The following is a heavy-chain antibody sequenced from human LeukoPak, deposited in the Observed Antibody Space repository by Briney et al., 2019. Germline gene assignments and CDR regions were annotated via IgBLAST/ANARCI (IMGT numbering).Heavy chain of an antibody. D-gene: IGHD3-10*01. CDR3: ARDPTYGSENPYGMDV. CDR2: ISSSSSYI. J-gene: IGHJ6*02. Sequence: GGSLRLSCAASGFTFSSYAMSWVRQAPGKGLEWVSSISSSSSYIYYADSVKGRFTISRDNAKNSLYLQMNSLRAEDTAVYYCARDPTYGSENPYGMDVWGQGTTVTVSS. V-gene: IGHV3-21*04. CDR1: GFTFSSYA.